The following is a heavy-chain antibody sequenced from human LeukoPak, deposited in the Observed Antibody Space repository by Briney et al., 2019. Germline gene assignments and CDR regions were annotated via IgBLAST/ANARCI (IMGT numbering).Heavy chain of an antibody. D-gene: IGHD3-9*01. CDR3: VRRVRYFGQNDY. V-gene: IGHV4-59*08. CDR2: IYYTGST. J-gene: IGHJ4*02. CDR1: GASMRDYY. Sequence: SETLSLTCTVSGASMRDYYWSWIRQPPGKGLEWSGYIYYTGSTNYNPSLKSRVTMSVDTSKNQISLKLSSVTATHSAVYYCVRRVRYFGQNDYWGQGTLVTVSS.